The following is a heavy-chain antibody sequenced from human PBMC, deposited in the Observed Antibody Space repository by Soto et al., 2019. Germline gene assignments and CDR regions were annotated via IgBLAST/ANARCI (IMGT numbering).Heavy chain of an antibody. CDR3: ARGSEVDIVLMVYALQNNWFDP. CDR1: GGSFSGHY. D-gene: IGHD2-8*01. V-gene: IGHV4-34*01. Sequence: SETLSLTCAVYGGSFSGHYWSWIRQPPGKGLEWIGEINHSGSTNYNPSLKSRVTISVDTSKNQFSLKLSSVTAADTAVYYCARGSEVDIVLMVYALQNNWFDPWGQGTLVTVSS. CDR2: INHSGST. J-gene: IGHJ5*02.